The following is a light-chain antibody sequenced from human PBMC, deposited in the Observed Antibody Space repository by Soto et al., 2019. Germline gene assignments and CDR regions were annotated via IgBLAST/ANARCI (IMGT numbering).Light chain of an antibody. CDR1: SSDVGGYNY. Sequence: QSALTQPASVSGSPGQSITISCTGTSSDVGGYNYVSWYQQHPGKAPKLMIYDVSNRPSGVSNRFSGSKSGNTASLTISGLQAEDEADYYCSSYTNSRREVFGGGTKLTVL. J-gene: IGLJ2*01. CDR3: SSYTNSRREV. CDR2: DVS. V-gene: IGLV2-14*01.